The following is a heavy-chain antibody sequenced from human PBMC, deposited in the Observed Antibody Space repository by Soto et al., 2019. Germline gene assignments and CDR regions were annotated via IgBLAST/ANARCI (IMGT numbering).Heavy chain of an antibody. D-gene: IGHD4-17*01. CDR2: ISWNSGSI. Sequence: EVQLVESGGGLVQPGRSLRLSCAASGFTFDDYAMHWVRQAPGKGLEWVSGISWNSGSIGYADSVKGRFTISRDNAKNSLYLQMNSLRAEDTALYYCAEDIMGGFDYGGNFDYWGQGTLVTVSS. CDR1: GFTFDDYA. V-gene: IGHV3-9*01. J-gene: IGHJ4*02. CDR3: AEDIMGGFDYGGNFDY.